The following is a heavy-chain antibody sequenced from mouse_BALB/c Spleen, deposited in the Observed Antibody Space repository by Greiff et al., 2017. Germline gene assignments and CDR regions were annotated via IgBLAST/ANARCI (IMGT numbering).Heavy chain of an antibody. CDR1: GFTFSSYY. Sequence: EVKLVESGGGLVKLGGSLKLSCAASGFTFSSYYMSWVRQTPEKRLELVAAINSNGGSTYYPDTVKGRFTISRDNAKNTLYLQMSSLKSEDTALYYCARRNYDWYFDVWGAGTTVTVSS. J-gene: IGHJ1*01. D-gene: IGHD1-1*01. V-gene: IGHV5-6-2*01. CDR3: ARRNYDWYFDV. CDR2: INSNGGST.